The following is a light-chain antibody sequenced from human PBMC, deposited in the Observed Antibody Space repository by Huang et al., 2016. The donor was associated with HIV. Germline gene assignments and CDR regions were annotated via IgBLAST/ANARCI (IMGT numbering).Light chain of an antibody. Sequence: DILMTQSPDFLAVSLGERATINCRSSRNLFYSSNNKNYLAWYHQKPVQPPKLLSHWAATRHAGVPDRFSGSGSGTDFTLTISSLQAEDVAIYYCQQYYTSPFTFGPGTKVDVK. J-gene: IGKJ3*01. CDR1: RNLFYSSNNKNY. CDR3: QQYYTSPFT. V-gene: IGKV4-1*01. CDR2: WAA.